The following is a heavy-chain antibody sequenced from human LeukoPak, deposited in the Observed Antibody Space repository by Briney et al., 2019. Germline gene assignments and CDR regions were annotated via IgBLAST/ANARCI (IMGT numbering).Heavy chain of an antibody. Sequence: GGSLRLSCAASGFTLSSYWMHWVRQAPGKGLEWVSSISSGSSYIYYADSVKGRFTISRDNAKNSLYLQMNSLRAEDTAVYYCARATSPLTGRDAFDIWGQGTMVTVSS. D-gene: IGHD3-9*01. J-gene: IGHJ3*02. CDR1: GFTLSSYW. CDR2: ISSGSSYI. CDR3: ARATSPLTGRDAFDI. V-gene: IGHV3-21*01.